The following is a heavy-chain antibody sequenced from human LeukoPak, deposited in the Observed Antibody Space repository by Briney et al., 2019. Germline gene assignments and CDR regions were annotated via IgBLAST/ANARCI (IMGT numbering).Heavy chain of an antibody. CDR3: ARNDYYYFYMDV. D-gene: IGHD3-16*01. CDR1: GGSISSYY. Sequence: SETLSLTCTVSGGSISSYYWSWIRQPPGKGLEGVGYIYYSGSTNYNPSLKSRVTISVDTSKNQFALKLSSVTAADTAVYYCARNDYYYFYMDVWGKGTTVTVSS. V-gene: IGHV4-59*01. CDR2: IYYSGST. J-gene: IGHJ6*03.